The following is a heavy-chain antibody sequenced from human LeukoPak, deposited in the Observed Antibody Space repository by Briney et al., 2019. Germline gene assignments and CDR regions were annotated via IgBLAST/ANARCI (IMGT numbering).Heavy chain of an antibody. Sequence: SETLSLTCTVSGGSISSGDYYWSWIRQPPGKGLEWIGYIYYSGSTYHNPSLKSRVTISVDTSKNQFSLKLSSVTAADTAVYYCAGEVAERNTGPDLWGQGTLVTVYS. J-gene: IGHJ5*02. CDR3: AGEVAERNTGPDL. D-gene: IGHD2/OR15-2a*01. V-gene: IGHV4-30-4*01. CDR1: GGSISSGDYY. CDR2: IYYSGST.